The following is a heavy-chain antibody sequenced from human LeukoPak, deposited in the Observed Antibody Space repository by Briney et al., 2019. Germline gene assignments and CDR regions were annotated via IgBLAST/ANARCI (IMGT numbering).Heavy chain of an antibody. CDR3: AKSGLNRFDY. CDR2: ISSSSSTI. Sequence: GGSLRLSCTASGFTFNTYSMNWVRQAPGKGLEWVSYISSSSSTIYYADSVKGRFTISRDNSKNTLYLQMNSLRAEDTAVYYCAKSGLNRFDYWGQGTLVTVSS. D-gene: IGHD1-14*01. V-gene: IGHV3-48*01. CDR1: GFTFNTYS. J-gene: IGHJ4*02.